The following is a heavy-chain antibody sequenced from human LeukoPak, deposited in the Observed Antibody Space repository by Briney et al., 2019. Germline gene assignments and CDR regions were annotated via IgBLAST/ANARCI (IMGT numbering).Heavy chain of an antibody. J-gene: IGHJ5*02. CDR3: AKGAGGFSYYNWFDP. D-gene: IGHD5-18*01. Sequence: SETLSLTFTVPGGSISSSPYYWGWIRHPPGKWLEGMGSIDYSGTTHYSPSLESRVTISVDTSKNQFSLKLASVTAADTAIYYCAKGAGGFSYYNWFDPWGQGTLVTVSS. V-gene: IGHV4-39*07. CDR1: GGSISSSPYY. CDR2: IDYSGTT.